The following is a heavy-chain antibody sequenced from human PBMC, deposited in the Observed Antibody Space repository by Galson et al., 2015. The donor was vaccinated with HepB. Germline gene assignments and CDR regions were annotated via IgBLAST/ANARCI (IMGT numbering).Heavy chain of an antibody. CDR3: ARELGGSGSYYTDDAFDI. CDR2: INAGNGNT. D-gene: IGHD3-10*01. CDR1: GYTFTSYA. J-gene: IGHJ3*02. V-gene: IGHV1-3*01. Sequence: SVKVSCKASGYTFTSYAMHWVRQAPGQRLEWMGWINAGNGNTKYSQKFQGRVTITRDTSASTAYMELSSLRSKDTAVYYCARELGGSGSYYTDDAFDIWGQGTMVTVSS.